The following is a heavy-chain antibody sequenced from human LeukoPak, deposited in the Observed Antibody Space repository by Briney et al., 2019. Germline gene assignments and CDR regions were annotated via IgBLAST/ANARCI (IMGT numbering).Heavy chain of an antibody. J-gene: IGHJ4*02. D-gene: IGHD1-14*01. CDR1: GFTFHTFG. CDR2: ISFDGGNK. CDR3: AKDRSGMAYHLDF. Sequence: GGSLRLSCAVSGFTFHTFGIHWVRQTPGKGLEWVALISFDGGNKYYTDSVKGRFTISRDNSKNTLYLQMDSLRVEDTAVYYCAKDRSGMAYHLDFWGQGTLVTVSS. V-gene: IGHV3-30*18.